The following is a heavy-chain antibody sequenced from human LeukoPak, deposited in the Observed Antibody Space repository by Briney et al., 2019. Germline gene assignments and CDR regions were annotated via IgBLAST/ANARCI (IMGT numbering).Heavy chain of an antibody. D-gene: IGHD3-22*01. V-gene: IGHV4-4*07. CDR3: ARDPHYHDSRGFVNAFDT. Sequence: PSETLSLTCTVSGGSISSYYWSWIRQPAGKGLEWIGRIYTSGSTNYNPSLKSRVTMSVDTSKNQFSLKLSSVTAADTAVYYCARDPHYHDSRGFVNAFDTWGQGTMVTVSP. CDR1: GGSISSYY. J-gene: IGHJ3*02. CDR2: IYTSGST.